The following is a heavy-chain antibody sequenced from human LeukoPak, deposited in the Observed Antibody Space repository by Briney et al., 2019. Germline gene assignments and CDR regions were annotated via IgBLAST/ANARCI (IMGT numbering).Heavy chain of an antibody. CDR3: AKVNWCSASCADA. D-gene: IGHD2-2*01. CDR2: MYIDGST. V-gene: IGHV3-53*01. Sequence: GGSLRLSCAASGFSVSSNYMSWVRQAPGKGLEWVSVMYIDGSTYYADSVKGRFTISRDNSKNTLSLQMNSLRAEDTAVYYCAKVNWCSASCADAWGQGTLVTVSS. CDR1: GFSVSSNY. J-gene: IGHJ4*02.